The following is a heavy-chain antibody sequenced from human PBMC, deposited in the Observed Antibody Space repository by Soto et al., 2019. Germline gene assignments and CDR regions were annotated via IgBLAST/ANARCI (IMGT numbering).Heavy chain of an antibody. CDR1: GGSITSSTYY. CDR2: IYYIGTT. J-gene: IGHJ4*02. D-gene: IGHD3-16*01. Sequence: SETLSLTCTVSGGSITSSTYYWGWIRQSPGKGLEWIGSIYYIGTTYYNPSLKSRVTISVDTSKKQFSLKLTSVTAADTARYYCVRPGGKIHYFDLWGQGTLVTVSS. CDR3: VRPGGKIHYFDL. V-gene: IGHV4-39*01.